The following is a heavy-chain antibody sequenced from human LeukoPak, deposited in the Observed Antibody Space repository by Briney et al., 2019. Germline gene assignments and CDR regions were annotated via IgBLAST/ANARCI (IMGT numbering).Heavy chain of an antibody. J-gene: IGHJ4*02. Sequence: GGSLRLSCAASGFTFSDHYMDWVRQAPGKGLEWVGRIRNKANSHTTEYAASVKDRFTISRDDSKNSLYLQTNSLKTEDTAVYYCVTVSSFDYWGQGTLVTVSS. V-gene: IGHV3-72*01. CDR2: IRNKANSHTT. CDR1: GFTFSDHY. CDR3: VTVSSFDY.